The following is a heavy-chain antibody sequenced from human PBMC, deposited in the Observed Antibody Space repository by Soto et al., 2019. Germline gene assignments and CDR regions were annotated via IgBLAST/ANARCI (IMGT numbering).Heavy chain of an antibody. Sequence: GGSLRLSCSASGFTFSNYAMHWVRQAPGNGLAYVSAISSNGDSTYYTDSVKGRFTISRDNSKNTLYLQMSSLRAEDTAVYYCVKDSFYDNNAERRDLWGQGTLVTVSS. J-gene: IGHJ5*02. CDR2: ISSNGDST. V-gene: IGHV3-64D*08. CDR3: VKDSFYDNNAERRDL. CDR1: GFTFSNYA. D-gene: IGHD3-22*01.